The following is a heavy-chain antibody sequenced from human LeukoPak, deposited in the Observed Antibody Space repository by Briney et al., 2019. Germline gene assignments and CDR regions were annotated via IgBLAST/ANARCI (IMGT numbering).Heavy chain of an antibody. CDR2: ISGSGGST. Sequence: GGSLRLSCAVSGITLSNYGMSWVRQAPGKGLEWVAGISGSGGSTNYADSVKGRFTISRDNAKNSLYLQMNSLRAEDTAVYYCARDDGRDCSSTSCYRSAVRDYYYYGMDVWGQGTTVTVSS. J-gene: IGHJ6*02. V-gene: IGHV3-23*01. CDR1: GITLSNYG. CDR3: ARDDGRDCSSTSCYRSAVRDYYYYGMDV. D-gene: IGHD2-2*02.